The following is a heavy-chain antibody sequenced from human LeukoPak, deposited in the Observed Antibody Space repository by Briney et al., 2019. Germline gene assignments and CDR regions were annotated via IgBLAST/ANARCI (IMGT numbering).Heavy chain of an antibody. D-gene: IGHD3-22*01. CDR1: GFTFSSYA. CDR3: ARDPDFYDSSGYWDY. V-gene: IGHV3-30-3*01. Sequence: LAGRSLRLSCAASGFTFSSYAMHWVRQAPGKGLEWGALISYDGSNKYYADSVKGRFTISRDNYKNMLYVEMNSLRAEDTAVYYCARDPDFYDSSGYWDYWGQGTLVTVSS. J-gene: IGHJ4*02. CDR2: ISYDGSNK.